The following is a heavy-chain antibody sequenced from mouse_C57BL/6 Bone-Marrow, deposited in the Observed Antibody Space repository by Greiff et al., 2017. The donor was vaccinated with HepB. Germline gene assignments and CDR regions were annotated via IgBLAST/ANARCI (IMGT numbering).Heavy chain of an antibody. CDR3: ATQAQATYAMDY. D-gene: IGHD3-2*02. J-gene: IGHJ4*01. CDR1: GYTFTSYW. Sequence: QVQLQQSGAELVMPGASVKLSCKASGYTFTSYWMHWVKQRPGQGLEWIGEIDPSDSYTNYNQKFKGKSTLTVDKSSSTAYMQLSSLTSEDSAVYYCATQAQATYAMDYWGQGTSVTVSS. V-gene: IGHV1-69*01. CDR2: IDPSDSYT.